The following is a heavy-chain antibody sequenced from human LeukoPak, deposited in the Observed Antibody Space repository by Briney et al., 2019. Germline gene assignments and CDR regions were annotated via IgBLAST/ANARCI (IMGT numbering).Heavy chain of an antibody. CDR2: IIPIFGTA. J-gene: IGHJ4*02. Sequence: GSSVKVSCKASGGTFSSYAISWVRQAPGQGLEWMGGIIPIFGTANYAQKFQGRVTITADESTSIAYMELSSLRSEDTAVYYCASQNPIVVVPAAKGHFFDYWGQGTLVTVSS. CDR1: GGTFSSYA. D-gene: IGHD2-2*01. V-gene: IGHV1-69*01. CDR3: ASQNPIVVVPAAKGHFFDY.